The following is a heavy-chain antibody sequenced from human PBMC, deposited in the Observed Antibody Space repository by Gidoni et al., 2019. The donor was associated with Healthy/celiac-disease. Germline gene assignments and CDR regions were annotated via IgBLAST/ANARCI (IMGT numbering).Heavy chain of an antibody. CDR3: AKTGYCSGGSCYSVSSFDY. CDR2: ISYDGSNK. V-gene: IGHV3-30*18. J-gene: IGHJ4*02. CDR1: GFTFSSYG. D-gene: IGHD2-15*01. Sequence: QVQLVESGGGVVQPGRSLRLSCAASGFTFSSYGMHWVRQAPGKGLEWVAVISYDGSNKYYADSVKGRFTISRDNSKNTLYLQMNSLRAEDTAVYYCAKTGYCSGGSCYSVSSFDYWGQGTLVTVSS.